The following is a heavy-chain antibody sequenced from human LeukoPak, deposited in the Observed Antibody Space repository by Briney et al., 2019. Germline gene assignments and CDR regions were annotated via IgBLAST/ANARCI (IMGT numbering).Heavy chain of an antibody. Sequence: GRSLRLSGAASGFTFSSYGMHWVRQAPGKGLEWVAVIWYDGSKKYYADSVKGRFTISRDNSKNTLYLQMNSLRAEDTAVYYCAKPHYYDSGGSYIAGAFDIWGQGTMVTVSS. D-gene: IGHD3-22*01. CDR2: IWYDGSKK. CDR1: GFTFSSYG. CDR3: AKPHYYDSGGSYIAGAFDI. J-gene: IGHJ3*02. V-gene: IGHV3-33*06.